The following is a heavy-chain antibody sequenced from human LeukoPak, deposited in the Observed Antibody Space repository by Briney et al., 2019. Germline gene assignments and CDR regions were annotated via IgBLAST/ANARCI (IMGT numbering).Heavy chain of an antibody. CDR3: ARHGSYCSGGNCYSTGMDV. V-gene: IGHV5-10-1*01. J-gene: IGHJ6*02. D-gene: IGHD2-15*01. CDR1: GYSFTSYW. CDR2: IDPSDSYT. Sequence: PGESLKISCKGSGYSFTSYWISWVRQMPGKGLEWMGRIDPSDSYTNYSPSFQGHVTISADKSISTAYPQWSSLKASDTAMYYCARHGSYCSGGNCYSTGMDVWGQGTTVTVSS.